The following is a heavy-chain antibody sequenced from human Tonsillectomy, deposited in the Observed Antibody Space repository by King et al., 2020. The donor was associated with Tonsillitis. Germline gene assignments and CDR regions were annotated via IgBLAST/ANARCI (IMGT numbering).Heavy chain of an antibody. CDR2: ISYDGSDK. J-gene: IGHJ4*02. V-gene: IGHV3-33*05. Sequence: VQLVESGGGVVQPGRSLRLSCAASGFTFRSYGMHWVRQAPGKGLEWVALISYDGSDKYYADSVKGRFAISRDNSKNTLYLQMNSLRAEDTAIYYCYASGSFQNVTAVWGQGILVTVSS. D-gene: IGHD3-10*01. CDR1: GFTFRSYG. CDR3: YASGSFQNVTAV.